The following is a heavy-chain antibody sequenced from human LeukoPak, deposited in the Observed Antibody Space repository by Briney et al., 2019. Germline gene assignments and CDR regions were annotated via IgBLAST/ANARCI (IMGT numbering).Heavy chain of an antibody. Sequence: SETLSLTCAVHGGSFSGYYWSWIRQPPGKGLEWIGEINHSGSTNYNPSLKSRVTISVDTSKNQFSLKLSSVTAADTAVYYCARHALRYFDWLSLYYFDYWGQGTLVTVSS. D-gene: IGHD3-9*01. CDR1: GGSFSGYY. J-gene: IGHJ4*02. V-gene: IGHV4-34*01. CDR3: ARHALRYFDWLSLYYFDY. CDR2: INHSGST.